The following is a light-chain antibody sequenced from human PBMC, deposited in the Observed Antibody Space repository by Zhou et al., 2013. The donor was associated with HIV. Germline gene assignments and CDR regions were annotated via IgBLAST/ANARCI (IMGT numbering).Light chain of an antibody. J-gene: IGKJ5*01. V-gene: IGKV1-16*01. CDR3: QQYNSYPIT. Sequence: DIQMTQSPSSLSASVGDRVTITCRASQDISNYLAWYQQKPGKAPELLIYAASTLQSGVPSRFSGSGSGTEFTLTISSLQPDDFATYYCQQYNSYPITFGQGTRLEIK. CDR1: QDISNY. CDR2: AAS.